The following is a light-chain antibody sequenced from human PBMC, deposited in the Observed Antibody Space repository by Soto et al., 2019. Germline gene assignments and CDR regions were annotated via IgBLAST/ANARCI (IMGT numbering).Light chain of an antibody. CDR3: QQSYSTPQIT. CDR2: AAS. V-gene: IGKV1-39*01. Sequence: DFQMTQSPSSLSASVGDTVTITCRASQDIGTFVNWYQQKPVKAPKLLIYAASDLLSGVSSRFSGSGSGTDFTLHISSLQPEDFATYYCQQSYSTPQITFGPGTKVDMK. J-gene: IGKJ3*01. CDR1: QDIGTF.